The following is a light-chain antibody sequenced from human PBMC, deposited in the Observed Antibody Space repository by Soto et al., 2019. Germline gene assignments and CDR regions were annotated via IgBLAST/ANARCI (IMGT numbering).Light chain of an antibody. CDR2: AVS. V-gene: IGLV2-14*01. J-gene: IGLJ2*01. CDR3: SSYTSDSTLV. Sequence: QSVLTQPASVSGSPGQSITISCTGTSSDIGPYNYVSWYQQHPGKAPKLLIYAVSYRPSGVSNRFSGSKSGNTASLTISGLQAEDEADYYCSSYTSDSTLVFGGGTKVTVL. CDR1: SSDIGPYNY.